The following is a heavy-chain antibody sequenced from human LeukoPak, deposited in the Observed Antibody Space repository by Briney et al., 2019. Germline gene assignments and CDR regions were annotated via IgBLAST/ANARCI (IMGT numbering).Heavy chain of an antibody. Sequence: GGSLRLSCAASGFTFSDYYMSWIRQAPGKGLEWVSVISYDGSNKYYADSVKGRFTISRDNSKNTLYLQMNSLRAEDTAVYYCARDKSHSGYSGNDAFDIWGQGTMVTVSS. D-gene: IGHD3-22*01. J-gene: IGHJ3*02. V-gene: IGHV3-30*01. CDR3: ARDKSHSGYSGNDAFDI. CDR1: GFTFSDYY. CDR2: ISYDGSNK.